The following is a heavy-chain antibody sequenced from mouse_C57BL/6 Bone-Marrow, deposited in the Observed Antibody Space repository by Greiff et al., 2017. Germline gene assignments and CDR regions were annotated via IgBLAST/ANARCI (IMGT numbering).Heavy chain of an antibody. CDR2: IGPSDSYT. CDR1: GYTFTSYW. V-gene: IGHV1-69*01. J-gene: IGHJ2*01. D-gene: IGHD3-1*01. CDR3: ARQLGVFDY. Sequence: QVQLQQPGAELVMPGASVKLSCKASGYTFTSYWMHWVKQRPGQGLEWIGEIGPSDSYTNYDQKFKGKSTLTVDKSSSTAYMQLSSLTSEDSAVSYGARQLGVFDYWGQGTTRTVSS.